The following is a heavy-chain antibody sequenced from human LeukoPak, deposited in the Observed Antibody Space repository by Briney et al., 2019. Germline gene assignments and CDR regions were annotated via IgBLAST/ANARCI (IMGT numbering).Heavy chain of an antibody. CDR3: ARVSVAYYFDF. Sequence: SGPSLLHPPPTLTLTCTFSGFAPGTPGGCVSWIRQSPGKALEWLARIDWDDDKYYSTSLKTRLTISKDTSKNQVVLTMTNMDPVDTATYYCARVSVAYYFDFWGQGTLVTVSS. V-gene: IGHV2-70*11. D-gene: IGHD6-19*01. J-gene: IGHJ4*02. CDR2: IDWDDDK. CDR1: GFAPGTPGGC.